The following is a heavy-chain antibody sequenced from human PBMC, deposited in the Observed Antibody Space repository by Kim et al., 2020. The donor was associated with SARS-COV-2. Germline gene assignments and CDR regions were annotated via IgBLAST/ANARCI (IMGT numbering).Heavy chain of an antibody. J-gene: IGHJ6*02. V-gene: IGHV3-7*01. Sequence: YLESVKGRLHISRDNAKNSLYLQMNSLRAEATAVYYCARGISYYYYGMDVWGQGTTVTVSS. CDR3: ARGISYYYYGMDV.